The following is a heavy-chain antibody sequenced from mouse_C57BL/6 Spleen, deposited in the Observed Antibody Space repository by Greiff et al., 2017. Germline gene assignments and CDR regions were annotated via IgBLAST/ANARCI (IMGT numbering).Heavy chain of an antibody. CDR1: GYTFTSYW. D-gene: IGHD1-1*01. V-gene: IGHV1-64*01. J-gene: IGHJ1*03. CDR3: ARFDYYGTWYFDV. Sequence: VKLQQPGAELVKPGASVKLSCKASGYTFTSYWMHWVKQRPGQGLEWIGMIHPNSGSTNYNEKFKSKATLTVDKSSSTAYMQLRSLTSEDSAVYDCARFDYYGTWYFDVWGTGTTVTVSS. CDR2: IHPNSGST.